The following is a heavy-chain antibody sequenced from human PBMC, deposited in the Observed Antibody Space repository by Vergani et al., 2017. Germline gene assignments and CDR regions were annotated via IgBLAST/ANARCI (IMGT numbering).Heavy chain of an antibody. Sequence: QVQLVQSGAEVKKPGSSVKVSCKASGGTFSSYAISWVRQAPGQGLEWMGGIIPIFGTANNAQNFQGRVTITADESTSTASMELSSLRSEDTAVYYCARGLYCSGGSCYFAYYYYGMDVWGQGTTVTVSS. J-gene: IGHJ6*02. CDR2: IIPIFGTA. CDR3: ARGLYCSGGSCYFAYYYYGMDV. CDR1: GGTFSSYA. V-gene: IGHV1-69*12. D-gene: IGHD2-15*01.